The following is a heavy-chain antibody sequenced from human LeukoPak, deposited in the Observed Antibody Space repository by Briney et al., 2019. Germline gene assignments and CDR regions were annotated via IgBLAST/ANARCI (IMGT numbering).Heavy chain of an antibody. Sequence: GGSLRLSCAASGFTFNNAWMSWVRQAPGKGLEWVGRIKSKGDGGTTDYAAPVKGRFTISRDDSKNTGYLQMNSLKIEDTAMYYCTTDDPVNRSWGQGTLVTVSS. J-gene: IGHJ4*02. CDR1: GFTFNNAW. D-gene: IGHD2/OR15-2a*01. V-gene: IGHV3-15*01. CDR2: IKSKGDGGTT. CDR3: TTDDPVNRS.